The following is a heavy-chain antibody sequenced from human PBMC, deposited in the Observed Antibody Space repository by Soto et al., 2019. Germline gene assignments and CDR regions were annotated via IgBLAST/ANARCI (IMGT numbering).Heavy chain of an antibody. CDR2: IYYSGST. CDR1: GGSISSSSYY. CDR3: ARRGSGYEQPFDY. Sequence: KLSETLSLTCTVSGGSISSSSYYWCWILHPPGKGLEWIGSIYYSGSTYYNPSLKSRVTISVDTSKNQFSLKLSSVTAADTAVYYCARRGSGYEQPFDYWGQGTLVTVSS. D-gene: IGHD5-12*01. J-gene: IGHJ4*02. V-gene: IGHV4-39*01.